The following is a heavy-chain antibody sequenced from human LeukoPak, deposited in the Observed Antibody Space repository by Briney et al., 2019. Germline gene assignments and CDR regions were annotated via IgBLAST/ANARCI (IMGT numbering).Heavy chain of an antibody. D-gene: IGHD4-17*01. CDR1: GGSNNRYY. V-gene: IGHV4-59*01. J-gene: IGHJ3*02. CDR2: ISYIGST. Sequence: SETLSLSCTVSGGSNNRYYWTWIRQPPGKGLEWIGYISYIGSTNYNPSLKSRVTISIDTSKNQFSLKLSSVTAADTAVYYCARDLVTVTKGFDIWGQGTMVSVSS. CDR3: ARDLVTVTKGFDI.